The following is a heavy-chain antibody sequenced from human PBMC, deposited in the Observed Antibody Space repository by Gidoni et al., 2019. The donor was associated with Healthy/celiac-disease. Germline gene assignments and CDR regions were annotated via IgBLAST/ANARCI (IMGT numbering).Heavy chain of an antibody. D-gene: IGHD1-26*01. CDR1: GYSFTSYW. CDR2: IYPGDSDT. Sequence: EVQLVQSGAEVKKPGESLKISCKGSGYSFTSYWIGWVRQMPGKGLEWMGIIYPGDSDTRYSPSFQGQVTISADKSISTAYLQWSSLKASDTAMYYCARHLELHLINDAFDIWGQGTMVTVSS. V-gene: IGHV5-51*01. CDR3: ARHLELHLINDAFDI. J-gene: IGHJ3*02.